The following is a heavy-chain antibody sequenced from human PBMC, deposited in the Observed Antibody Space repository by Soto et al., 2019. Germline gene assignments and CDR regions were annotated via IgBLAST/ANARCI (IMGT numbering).Heavy chain of an antibody. D-gene: IGHD2-15*01. V-gene: IGHV4-30-4*01. J-gene: IGHJ4*02. CDR1: GGSVSSGDYF. Sequence: PSETLSLICTVSGGSVSSGDYFWSWIRQPPGKGLEWIGYIYDSGSSYYNPSLKSRVTMSVGTSKNQFSLKLRSVTAADTAMYYCAREKCYISGPKNLDYWGQGTLLTVSS. CDR3: AREKCYISGPKNLDY. CDR2: IYDSGSS.